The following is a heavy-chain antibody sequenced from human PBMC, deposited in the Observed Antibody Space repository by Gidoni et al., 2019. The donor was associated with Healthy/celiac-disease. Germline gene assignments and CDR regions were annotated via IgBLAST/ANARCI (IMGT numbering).Heavy chain of an antibody. Sequence: EVQLVESGGGLVKPGGSLSLSCAASGFTFSSYSMNWVRQAPGQGLELVSSISSSSSYIYYADSVKGRFTISRDNAKNSLYLQMNRLRAEDTAVYYCARGGRLSGSTYWGQGTLVTVSS. D-gene: IGHD3-22*01. CDR2: ISSSSSYI. CDR3: ARGGRLSGSTY. J-gene: IGHJ4*02. V-gene: IGHV3-21*01. CDR1: GFTFSSYS.